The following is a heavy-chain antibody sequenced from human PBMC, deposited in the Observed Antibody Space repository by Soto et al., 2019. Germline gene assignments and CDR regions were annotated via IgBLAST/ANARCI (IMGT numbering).Heavy chain of an antibody. Sequence: EVQLVESGGGLVQPGRSLRLSCAASGFTFDDYAMHWVRQAPGKGLEGVSGISWNSGSIGYADSVKGRFTISRDNAKNSLYLQMNSLRAEDTALYYCAKTSYDYIWGRTAYFDYWGQGTLVTVSS. CDR3: AKTSYDYIWGRTAYFDY. CDR1: GFTFDDYA. J-gene: IGHJ4*02. D-gene: IGHD3-16*01. CDR2: ISWNSGSI. V-gene: IGHV3-9*01.